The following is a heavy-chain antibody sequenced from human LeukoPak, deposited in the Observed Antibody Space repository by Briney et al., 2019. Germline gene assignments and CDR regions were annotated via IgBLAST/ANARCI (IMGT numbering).Heavy chain of an antibody. CDR3: AKDLQNLEWLSDAFDI. CDR2: ISGNGGST. V-gene: IGHV3-23*01. Sequence: GGSLRLSCAASGFSFSNYVMTWVRQAPGKGLEWVSAISGNGGSTYYADSVKGRFTISRDNSRNTLYLQMNSLRVEDTAVYYCAKDLQNLEWLSDAFDIWGQGTMVTVSS. D-gene: IGHD3-3*01. J-gene: IGHJ3*02. CDR1: GFSFSNYV.